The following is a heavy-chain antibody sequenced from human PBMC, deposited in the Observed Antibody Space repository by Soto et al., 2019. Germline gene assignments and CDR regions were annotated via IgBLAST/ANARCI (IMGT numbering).Heavy chain of an antibody. CDR3: ARASTIFGVVINPNYYYYMDV. CDR1: GYTFTGYY. V-gene: IGHV1-2*04. CDR2: INPNSGGT. Sequence: ASVKVSCKASGYTFTGYYMHWVRQAPGQGLEWMGWINPNSGGTNYAQKFQGWVTMTRDTSISTAYMELSRLRSEDTAVYYCARASTIFGVVINPNYYYYMDVWGKGTTVTVSS. D-gene: IGHD3-3*01. J-gene: IGHJ6*03.